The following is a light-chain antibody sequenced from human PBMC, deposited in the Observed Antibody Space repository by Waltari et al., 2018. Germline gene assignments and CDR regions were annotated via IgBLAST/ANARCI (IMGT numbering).Light chain of an antibody. CDR2: EGS. CDR3: CSYAGSHTWV. V-gene: IGLV2-23*01. CDR1: SSDVGSYNL. Sequence: QSALTQPASVSGSPGQSITISCTGTSSDVGSYNLVSWYQQHPGKAPKLMIYEGSKRPSGVSNRFSGSKSGNTASLTIAGLQAEDEADYYCCSYAGSHTWVFGGGTKLTVL. J-gene: IGLJ3*02.